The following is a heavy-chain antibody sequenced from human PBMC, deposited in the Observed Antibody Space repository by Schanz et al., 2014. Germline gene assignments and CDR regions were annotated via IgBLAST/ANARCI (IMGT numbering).Heavy chain of an antibody. CDR3: ARVPIATYSYNSPGAFDI. CDR2: INAHTGNT. V-gene: IGHV1-18*01. J-gene: IGHJ3*02. CDR1: GYIFGSHG. Sequence: LMQSGSEVRKPGASVKVSCKASGYIFGSHGMTWVRQAPGQGPELMGWINAHTGNTQYAQKFQGRVNMTRDTATTTVHLELTRLRTEGTAIYDGARVPIATYSYNSPGAFDIWGQGTRVTVSS. D-gene: IGHD1-20*01.